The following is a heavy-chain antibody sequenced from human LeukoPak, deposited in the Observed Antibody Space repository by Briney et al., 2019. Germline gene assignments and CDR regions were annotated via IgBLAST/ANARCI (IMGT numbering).Heavy chain of an antibody. J-gene: IGHJ5*02. CDR2: INPNSGGT. D-gene: IGHD6-13*01. CDR3: ARSGSSSWYDSVNWFDP. Sequence: ASVKVSCKASGFTFTGYYMHWVRQAPGQGLEWMGWINPNSGGTNYAQKFQGRVTLTRDTSISTAYMELSRLRSDDTAVYYCARSGSSSWYDSVNWFDPWGQGTLVTVSS. CDR1: GFTFTGYY. V-gene: IGHV1-2*02.